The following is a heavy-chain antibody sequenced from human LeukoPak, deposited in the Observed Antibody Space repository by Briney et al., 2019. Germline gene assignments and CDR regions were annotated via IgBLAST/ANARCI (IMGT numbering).Heavy chain of an antibody. J-gene: IGHJ4*02. D-gene: IGHD2-15*01. CDR2: ISSSSSYI. V-gene: IGHV3-21*01. CDR1: GFTFSSHG. CDR3: ARSSCSGGSCYYFDY. Sequence: PGGSLRLSCAASGFTFSSHGMNWVRQAPGKGLEWVSSISSSSSYIYYADSVKGRFTISRDNAKNSLYLQMNSLRAEDTAVYYCARSSCSGGSCYYFDYWGQGTLVTVSS.